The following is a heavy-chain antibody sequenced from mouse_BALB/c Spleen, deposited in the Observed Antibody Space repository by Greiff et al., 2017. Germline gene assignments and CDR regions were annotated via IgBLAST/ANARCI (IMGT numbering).Heavy chain of an antibody. V-gene: IGHV5-6*01. J-gene: IGHJ2*01. CDR1: GFTFSSYG. CDR2: ISSGGSYT. CDR3: AREGKDPYYFDY. D-gene: IGHD2-1*01. Sequence: EVQGVESGGDLVKPGGSLKLSCAASGFTFSSYGMSWVRQTPDKRLEWVATISSGGSYTYYPDSVKGRFTISRDNAKNTLYLQMSSLKSEDTAMYYCAREGKDPYYFDYWGQGTTLTVSS.